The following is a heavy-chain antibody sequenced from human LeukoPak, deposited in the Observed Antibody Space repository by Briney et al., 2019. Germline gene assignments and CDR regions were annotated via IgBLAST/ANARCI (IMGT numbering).Heavy chain of an antibody. CDR3: AKEAEGGPLYSPWNWFDP. CDR1: GFTFSSYG. Sequence: PGGSLRHSCAASGFTFSSYGMRWVRQAPGKGLEWVAFIRYDGSNKYYADSVKGRFTISRDNSKNTLYLQMNSLRAEDTAVYYCAKEAEGGPLYSPWNWFDPWGQGTLVTVSS. CDR2: IRYDGSNK. V-gene: IGHV3-30*02. D-gene: IGHD4-11*01. J-gene: IGHJ5*02.